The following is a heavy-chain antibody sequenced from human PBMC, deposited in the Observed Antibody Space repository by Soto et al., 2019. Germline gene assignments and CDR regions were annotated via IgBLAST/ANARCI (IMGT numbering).Heavy chain of an antibody. Sequence: QVQLQESGPGLVKPSETLSLTCTVSGGSISSYYWSWIRQPPGKGLEWIGYIYYSGSTNYTPSLKSRVTISVDTSKNQFSLKLSSVTAADTAVYYCARDQGDGYNSFDYWGQGTLVTVSS. CDR2: IYYSGST. J-gene: IGHJ4*02. CDR3: ARDQGDGYNSFDY. V-gene: IGHV4-59*01. D-gene: IGHD5-12*01. CDR1: GGSISSYY.